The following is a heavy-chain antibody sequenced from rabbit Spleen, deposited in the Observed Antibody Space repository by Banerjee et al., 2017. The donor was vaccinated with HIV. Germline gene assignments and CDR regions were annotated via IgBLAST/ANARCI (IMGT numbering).Heavy chain of an antibody. Sequence: QEQLVESGGDLVKPGASLTLTCTASGFSFSSSYYMCWVRQAPGKGLEWMGCIYGGSGSTDYASWAKGRFTISKTSSTTVTLQMTGLTAADTATYFCARSGANAAAYEFNLWGQCTLVTVS. CDR3: ARSGANAAAYEFNL. CDR1: GFSFSSSYY. CDR2: IYGGSGST. V-gene: IGHV1S45*01. D-gene: IGHD6-1*01. J-gene: IGHJ4*01.